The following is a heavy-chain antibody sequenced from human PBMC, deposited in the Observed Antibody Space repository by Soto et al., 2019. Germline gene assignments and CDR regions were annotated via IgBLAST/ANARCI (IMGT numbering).Heavy chain of an antibody. V-gene: IGHV3-23*01. D-gene: IGHD2-2*01. CDR1: GFTFSSYA. Sequence: ESGGGLVQPGGSLRLSCAASGFTFSSYAMSWVRQAPGKGLEWVSAISGSGGSTYYADSVKGRFTISRDNSKNTLYLQMNSLRAEDTAVYYCAKEGGDIVVVPAAIYYYYGMDVWGQGTTVTVSS. CDR2: ISGSGGST. CDR3: AKEGGDIVVVPAAIYYYYGMDV. J-gene: IGHJ6*02.